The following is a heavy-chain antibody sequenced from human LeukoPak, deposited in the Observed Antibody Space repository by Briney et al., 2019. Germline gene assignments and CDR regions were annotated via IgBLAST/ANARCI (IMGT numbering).Heavy chain of an antibody. CDR3: AKGFTTTVTTNFDY. D-gene: IGHD4-17*01. CDR2: IARNSDNI. V-gene: IGHV3-9*01. J-gene: IGHJ4*02. Sequence: GRSLRLFCAASGFTFDDYGMSWVRQARGEGLELVSGIARNSDNIGYADSVKGRFTISRDNAKKSLYLQMNSLRVEDTALYYCAKGFTTTVTTNFDYWGQGTLVTVSS. CDR1: GFTFDDYG.